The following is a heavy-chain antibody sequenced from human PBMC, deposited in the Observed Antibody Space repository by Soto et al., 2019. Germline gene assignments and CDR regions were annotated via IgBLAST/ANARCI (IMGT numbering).Heavy chain of an antibody. V-gene: IGHV3-30-3*01. Sequence: ALRLSCAASGFTFNNYVMHWVRQAPGKGLEWVAVISYDGSNKYYADSVKGRFTISRDNSKNTLYLQMNSLRPEDTAVYYCARALYYDSSGYYPPSIFDYWGQGTLVTVSS. CDR1: GFTFNNYV. CDR3: ARALYYDSSGYYPPSIFDY. J-gene: IGHJ4*02. CDR2: ISYDGSNK. D-gene: IGHD3-22*01.